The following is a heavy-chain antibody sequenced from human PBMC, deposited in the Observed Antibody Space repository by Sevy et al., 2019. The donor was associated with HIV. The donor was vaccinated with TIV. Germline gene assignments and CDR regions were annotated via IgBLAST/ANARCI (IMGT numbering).Heavy chain of an antibody. Sequence: SETLSLTCPVSGGSITSLYWNWIRQPPGKGLEWIANIYYNGHINYNPSLKSRVTLSLDTSKNQFSLRLSSVTAADTARYYCAGENAWGRGYSWGQGTLVTVSS. V-gene: IGHV4-59*11. D-gene: IGHD1-26*01. CDR3: AGENAWGRGYS. CDR2: IYYNGHI. CDR1: GGSITSLY. J-gene: IGHJ4*02.